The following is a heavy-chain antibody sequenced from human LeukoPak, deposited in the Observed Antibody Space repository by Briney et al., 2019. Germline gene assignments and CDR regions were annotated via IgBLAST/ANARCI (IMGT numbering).Heavy chain of an antibody. V-gene: IGHV4-39*01. CDR3: ARHPALPDWFGP. J-gene: IGHJ5*02. CDR2: IYYSGST. CDR1: GGSISSSSYY. Sequence: PSETLSLTCTVSGGSISSSSYYWGWIRQPPGKGLEWIGSIYYSGSTYYNPSLKSRVTISVDTSKNQFSLKLSSVTAADTAVYYCARHPALPDWFGPWGQGTLVTVSS. D-gene: IGHD3-3*02.